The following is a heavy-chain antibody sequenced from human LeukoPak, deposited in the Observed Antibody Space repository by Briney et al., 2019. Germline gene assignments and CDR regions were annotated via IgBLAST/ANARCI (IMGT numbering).Heavy chain of an antibody. CDR3: AKTNSSGWYQFDY. V-gene: IGHV3-30*02. J-gene: IGHJ4*02. D-gene: IGHD6-19*01. Sequence: PGGSLRLSRAASGFTFSSYGMHWVRQAPGKGLEWVAFIRYDGSNKYYADSVKGRFTISRDNSKNTLYLQMNSLRAEDTAVYYCAKTNSSGWYQFDYWGQGTLVTVSS. CDR2: IRYDGSNK. CDR1: GFTFSSYG.